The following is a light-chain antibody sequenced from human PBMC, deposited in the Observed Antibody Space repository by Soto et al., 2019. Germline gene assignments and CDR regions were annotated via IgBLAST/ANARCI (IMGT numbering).Light chain of an antibody. Sequence: QSALTQPRSVSGSPGQSVTISCTGTSSDVVSWYQQHPGKAPKLTLHYVSQRPSGVPDRFSRSESADTASLTISELQAEDEADYYFCASAGGFTWVFGGGTKLTVL. V-gene: IGLV2-11*01. CDR3: CASAGGFTWV. J-gene: IGLJ3*02. CDR1: SSDVV. CDR2: YVS.